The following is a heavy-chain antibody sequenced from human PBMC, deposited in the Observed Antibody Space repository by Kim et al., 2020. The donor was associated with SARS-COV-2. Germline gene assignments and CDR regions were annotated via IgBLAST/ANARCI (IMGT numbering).Heavy chain of an antibody. D-gene: IGHD6-13*01. J-gene: IGHJ4*02. CDR2: ISSSSTI. V-gene: IGHV3-48*04. CDR1: GFTFSSYS. Sequence: GGSLRLSCAASGFTFSSYSMNWVRQAPGKGLEWVSYISSSSTIYYADSVKGRFTISRDNAKNSLYLQMNSLRAEDTAVYYCARVQYSSSWYKDYFDYWGQGTLVTVSS. CDR3: ARVQYSSSWYKDYFDY.